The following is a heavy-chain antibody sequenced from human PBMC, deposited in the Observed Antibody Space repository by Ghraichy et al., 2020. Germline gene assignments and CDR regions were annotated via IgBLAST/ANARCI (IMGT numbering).Heavy chain of an antibody. Sequence: SQTLSLTCAVYGGSFSGYYWSWIRQPPGKGLEWIGEINHSGSTNYNPSLKSRVTISVDTSKNQFSLKLSSVTAADTAVYYCARGALTTTHTFDYWGQGTLVTVSS. D-gene: IGHD1-14*01. CDR2: INHSGST. V-gene: IGHV4-34*01. CDR3: ARGALTTTHTFDY. CDR1: GGSFSGYY. J-gene: IGHJ4*02.